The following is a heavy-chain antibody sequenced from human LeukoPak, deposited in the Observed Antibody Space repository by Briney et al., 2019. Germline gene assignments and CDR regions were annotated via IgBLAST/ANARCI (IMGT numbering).Heavy chain of an antibody. CDR1: GFTFSSYS. V-gene: IGHV3-21*04. D-gene: IGHD3-10*01. CDR2: ISSSSSYI. Sequence: GGSLRLSCAASGFTFSSYSMNWVRQAPGKGLEWVSSISSSSSYIYYADSVKGRFTISRDNSKNTLYLQMNSLRAEDTAVYYCARDSRFSDYYYGMDVWGQGTTVTVSS. CDR3: ARDSRFSDYYYGMDV. J-gene: IGHJ6*02.